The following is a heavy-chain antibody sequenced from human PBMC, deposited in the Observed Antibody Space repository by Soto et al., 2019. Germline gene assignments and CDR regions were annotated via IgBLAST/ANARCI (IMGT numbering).Heavy chain of an antibody. CDR3: ARATRSVMHV. J-gene: IGHJ6*02. CDR2: IYQSGST. CDR1: GDSISDYY. V-gene: IGHV4-59*12. Sequence: QVQLQESGPGLMKPSETLSLTCSVSGDSISDYYWGWIRQPPGKGLEWIGYIYQSGSTYYNPSLKIRVTISVATAENQFSLKLRSLTAADTALYYCARATRSVMHVRGQGTTVTVS.